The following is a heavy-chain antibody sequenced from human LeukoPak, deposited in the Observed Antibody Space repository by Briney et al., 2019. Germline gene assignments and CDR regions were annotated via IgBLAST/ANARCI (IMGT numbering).Heavy chain of an antibody. CDR2: ISAYNGNT. Sequence: GASVKVSCKASGYTFTSYGISWVRQAPGQGLEWMGWISAYNGNTNYAQTLQGRVTMTTDTSTSTAYMELRSLRSDDPAVYYRARGYRSGWYTEGDYWGQGTLVTVSS. CDR1: GYTFTSYG. J-gene: IGHJ4*02. CDR3: ARGYRSGWYTEGDY. V-gene: IGHV1-18*01. D-gene: IGHD6-19*01.